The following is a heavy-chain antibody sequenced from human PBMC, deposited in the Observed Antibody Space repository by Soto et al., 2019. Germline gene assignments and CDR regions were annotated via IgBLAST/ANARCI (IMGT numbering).Heavy chain of an antibody. CDR2: LVVGTGNT. D-gene: IGHD2-15*01. CDR1: RFTFRSSA. Sequence: GASVKVSFKTCRFTFRSSAVQWVGQARGQRVEGIGWLVVGTGNTNYAQKFQQRVTISSDRSTNTVSMELSSPTSEDTAVYYCATGAYCSGGSCSDYYYYYYGMDLWGQGTTVTVSS. J-gene: IGHJ6*02. V-gene: IGHV1-58*01. CDR3: ATGAYCSGGSCSDYYYYYYGMDL.